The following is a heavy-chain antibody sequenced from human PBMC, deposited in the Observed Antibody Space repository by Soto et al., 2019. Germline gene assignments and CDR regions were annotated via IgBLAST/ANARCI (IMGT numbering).Heavy chain of an antibody. Sequence: EVQLVESGGGLVQPGGSLRLSCAASGFTFSDHYMDWVRQAPGKGLEWVGRTRNKANSYTTEYAASVKGRFTISRDDSKNSLYLQMNSLKTEDTAMYYCARAGITMVRGVIMNFYYYYGMDVWGQGTTVTVSS. D-gene: IGHD3-10*01. J-gene: IGHJ6*02. CDR1: GFTFSDHY. V-gene: IGHV3-72*01. CDR2: TRNKANSYTT. CDR3: ARAGITMVRGVIMNFYYYYGMDV.